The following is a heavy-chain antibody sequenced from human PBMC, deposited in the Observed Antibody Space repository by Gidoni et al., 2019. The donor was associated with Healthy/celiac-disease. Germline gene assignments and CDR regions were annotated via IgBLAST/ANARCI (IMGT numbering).Heavy chain of an antibody. V-gene: IGHV4-34*01. Sequence: WIGEINHSGSTNYNPSLKSRVTISVDTSKNQFSLKLSSVTAADTAVYYCAREREGGWYCSSTSCPFDYWGQGTLVTVSS. J-gene: IGHJ4*02. D-gene: IGHD2-2*01. CDR3: AREREGGWYCSSTSCPFDY. CDR2: INHSGST.